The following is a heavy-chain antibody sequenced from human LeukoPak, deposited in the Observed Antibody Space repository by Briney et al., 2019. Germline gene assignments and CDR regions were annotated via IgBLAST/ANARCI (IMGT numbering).Heavy chain of an antibody. V-gene: IGHV4-39*07. D-gene: IGHD6-13*01. CDR3: ARRSAAGTDY. CDR1: NGSISSDTYF. Sequence: PSETLSLTCTVSNGSISSDTYFWSWIRQPPGKGLEWIGEINQSGSTNYNPSLKSRVTISVDTSTNQFSLRLSSVTAADTAVYWCARRSAAGTDYWGQGTLVTVSS. J-gene: IGHJ4*02. CDR2: INQSGST.